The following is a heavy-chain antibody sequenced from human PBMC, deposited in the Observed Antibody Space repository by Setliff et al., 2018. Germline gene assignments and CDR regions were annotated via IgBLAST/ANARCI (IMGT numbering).Heavy chain of an antibody. CDR3: ATELRSPFWHFDL. Sequence: SVKVSCKASGATLSGVVFSWVRQAPGHGLEWMGRFIPVLGKPDYAPRFQGRLTITVDTSTGTSYMDLRSLRSDDTAIYYCATELRSPFWHFDLWGQGSLVTV. V-gene: IGHV1-69*04. D-gene: IGHD3-3*01. J-gene: IGHJ4*02. CDR1: GATLSGVV. CDR2: FIPVLGKP.